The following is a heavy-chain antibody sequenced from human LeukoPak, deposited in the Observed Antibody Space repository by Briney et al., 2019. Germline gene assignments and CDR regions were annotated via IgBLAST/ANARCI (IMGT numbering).Heavy chain of an antibody. J-gene: IGHJ3*02. CDR3: AREGSIAARGPTWNAFDI. V-gene: IGHV4-61*02. CDR1: GGSISSGSYY. D-gene: IGHD6-6*01. Sequence: SSETLSLTCTVSGGSISSGSYYWSWIRQPAGKGLEWIGRIYTSGSTNYNPSLKSRVTISVDTSKNQFSLKLSSVTAADTAVYYCAREGSIAARGPTWNAFDIWGQGTMVTVSS. CDR2: IYTSGST.